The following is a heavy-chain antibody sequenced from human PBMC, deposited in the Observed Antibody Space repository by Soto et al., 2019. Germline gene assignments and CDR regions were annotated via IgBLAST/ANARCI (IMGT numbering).Heavy chain of an antibody. D-gene: IGHD4-17*01. CDR1: GGSLSSGGYS. Sequence: SETLSLTCAVAGGSLSSGGYSWSWLRQPPGKGLEWIGYIYHSGSTYYNPSLKSRVTISVDRSKNQFSLKLSSVTAADTAVYYCASTTVTTIPTEYYFDYWGQGALVTVSS. CDR2: IYHSGST. J-gene: IGHJ4*02. V-gene: IGHV4-30-2*01. CDR3: ASTTVTTIPTEYYFDY.